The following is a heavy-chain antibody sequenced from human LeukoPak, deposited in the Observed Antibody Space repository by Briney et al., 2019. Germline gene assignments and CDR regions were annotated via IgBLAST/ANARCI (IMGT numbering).Heavy chain of an antibody. J-gene: IGHJ3*02. V-gene: IGHV4-4*07. CDR3: AREVWADHAFDI. D-gene: IGHD7-27*01. CDR1: GGSISSYY. CDR2: IYTTGST. Sequence: SETLSLTCTVSGGSISSYYWSWLRQPAGKGLECLGVIYTTGSTNYNPSLKSRVTVSVDTSKNQFSLNLSSVTAADTAVYYCAREVWADHAFDIWGQGTMVTVSS.